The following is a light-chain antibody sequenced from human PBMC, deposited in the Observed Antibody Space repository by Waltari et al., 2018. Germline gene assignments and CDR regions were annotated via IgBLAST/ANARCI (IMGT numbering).Light chain of an antibody. CDR2: GSS. V-gene: IGKV3-20*01. CDR1: EDINSRF. Sequence: EVVLTQSPHTLSLSPGDRATLSCRASEDINSRFLPWYQQRPGQAPRLIFFGSSGRATGVPDRFSASQSGRDFTLIIGGVEPDDFGVYFCLHYTKSPLVTFGQGTRLEVK. J-gene: IGKJ5*01. CDR3: LHYTKSPLVT.